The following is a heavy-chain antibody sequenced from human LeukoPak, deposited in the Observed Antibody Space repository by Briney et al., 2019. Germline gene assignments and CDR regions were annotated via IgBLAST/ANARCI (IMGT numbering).Heavy chain of an antibody. D-gene: IGHD3-3*01. Sequence: SETLSLTCTVSGGSISSYYWSWIRQPAGKGLEWIGRIYTSGSTNYNPSLKSRVTMSVDTSKNQFSLKLSSVTAADTAVYYCAREDFWSGDNWFDPWGQGTLGTVSS. CDR1: GGSISSYY. CDR2: IYTSGST. V-gene: IGHV4-4*07. J-gene: IGHJ5*02. CDR3: AREDFWSGDNWFDP.